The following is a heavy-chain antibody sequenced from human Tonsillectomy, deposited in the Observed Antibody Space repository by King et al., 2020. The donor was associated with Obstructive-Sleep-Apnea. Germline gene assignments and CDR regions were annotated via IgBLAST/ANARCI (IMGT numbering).Heavy chain of an antibody. CDR2: IYYNGNT. Sequence: VQLQESGPGLVKPSETLSLTCTVSGGSISSYYWSWIRQPPGKGLEWLGYIYYNGNTYYSPSLKSRVTMSVDTSKKQFSLTLSSVTAADTAVYYCARHTYYSSRGNPDFWGQGTLVTFSS. D-gene: IGHD3-10*01. CDR1: GGSISSYY. CDR3: ARHTYYSSRGNPDF. V-gene: IGHV4-59*08. J-gene: IGHJ4*02.